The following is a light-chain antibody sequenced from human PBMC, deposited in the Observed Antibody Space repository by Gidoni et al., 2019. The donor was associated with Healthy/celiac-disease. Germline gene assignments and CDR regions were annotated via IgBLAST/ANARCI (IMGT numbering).Light chain of an antibody. CDR3: QQSYSTPPT. CDR2: AAS. V-gene: IGKV1-39*01. J-gene: IGKJ2*01. Sequence: DIQMTQSPSSLSASVGDRVTITCLASQSISSYLNWYQQKPGKAPKLLIYAASSLQSGAPSRFSGSGSGTDFTLTISSLQPEDFATYYCQQSYSTPPTFGQGTKLEIK. CDR1: QSISSY.